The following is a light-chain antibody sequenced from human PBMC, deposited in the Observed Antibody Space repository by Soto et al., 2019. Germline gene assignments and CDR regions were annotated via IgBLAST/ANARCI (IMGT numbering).Light chain of an antibody. CDR3: SSYASSSSLV. CDR1: SSDVGVYKY. V-gene: IGLV2-14*01. CDR2: EVS. J-gene: IGLJ3*02. Sequence: QSALTQPASVSGSPGQSITISCIGSSSDVGVYKYVSWYQQHPGKAPRLMIYEVSNRPSGVSNRFSGSKSGNTASLTISGLQAEDEADYYCSSYASSSSLVFGGGTKLTVL.